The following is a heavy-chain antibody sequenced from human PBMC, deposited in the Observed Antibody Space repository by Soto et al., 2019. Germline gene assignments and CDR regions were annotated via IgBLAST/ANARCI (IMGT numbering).Heavy chain of an antibody. Sequence: SETLSLTCTVSGGSISSYYWSWIRQPPGKGLEWIGYIYYSGSTNYNPSLKSRVTISVDTSKNQFSQKLSSVTTADTAVYYCASCSGGSCYSGDNAFDIWGQGTMVTVSS. J-gene: IGHJ3*02. CDR2: IYYSGST. CDR1: GGSISSYY. CDR3: ASCSGGSCYSGDNAFDI. V-gene: IGHV4-59*01. D-gene: IGHD2-15*01.